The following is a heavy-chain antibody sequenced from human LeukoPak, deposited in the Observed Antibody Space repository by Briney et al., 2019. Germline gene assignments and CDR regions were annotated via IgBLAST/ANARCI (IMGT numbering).Heavy chain of an antibody. J-gene: IGHJ4*02. CDR3: ARDSNDYAPDY. CDR2: IYYSGST. CDR1: GGSFSGYY. Sequence: KASETLSLTCAVYGGSFSGYYWSWIRQPPGKGLEWIGYIYYSGSTNYNPSLKSRVTISVDTSKNQFSLKLSSVTAADTAVYYCARDSNDYAPDYWGQGTLVTVSS. V-gene: IGHV4-59*01. D-gene: IGHD4-17*01.